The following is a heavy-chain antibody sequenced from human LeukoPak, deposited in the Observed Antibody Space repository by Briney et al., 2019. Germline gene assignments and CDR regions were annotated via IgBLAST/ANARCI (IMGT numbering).Heavy chain of an antibody. CDR3: ARVTRRDGYNFDY. CDR1: GFTFSSYW. CDR2: INSDGSST. V-gene: IGHV3-74*01. Sequence: GGSLRLSCAASGFTFSSYWMHWVRQAPGKGLVWVSRINSDGSSTSYADSVKGRFTISRDNAKNTLYLQMNSLRAEDTAVYYCARVTRRDGYNFDYWGQGTLVTVSS. J-gene: IGHJ4*02. D-gene: IGHD5-24*01.